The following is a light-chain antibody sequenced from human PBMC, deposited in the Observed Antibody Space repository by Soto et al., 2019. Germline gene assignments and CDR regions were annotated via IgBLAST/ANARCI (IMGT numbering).Light chain of an antibody. CDR3: AAWDDSLSGHVV. V-gene: IGLV1-47*01. CDR2: RNN. Sequence: QSVLTRPPSASGTPGQRVTISCSGSSSNIGINYVYWYQQLPGTAPKLLIYRNNQRPSGVPDRFSGSKSGTSASLAISGLRSEDEADYYCAAWDDSLSGHVVFGGGTKLTVL. CDR1: SSNIGINY. J-gene: IGLJ2*01.